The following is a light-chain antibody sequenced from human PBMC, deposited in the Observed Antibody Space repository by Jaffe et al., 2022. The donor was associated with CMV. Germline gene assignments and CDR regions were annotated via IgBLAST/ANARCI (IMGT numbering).Light chain of an antibody. CDR2: LNSDGSH. V-gene: IGLV4-69*01. CDR1: SGHSSYA. J-gene: IGLJ2*01. Sequence: QLVLTQSPSASASLGASVKLTCTLSSGHSSYAIAWHQQQPEKGPRYLMKLNSDGSHSKGDGIPDRFSGSSSGAERYLTISSLQSEDEADYYCQTWGTGIHREVFGGGTKLTVL. CDR3: QTWGTGIHREV.